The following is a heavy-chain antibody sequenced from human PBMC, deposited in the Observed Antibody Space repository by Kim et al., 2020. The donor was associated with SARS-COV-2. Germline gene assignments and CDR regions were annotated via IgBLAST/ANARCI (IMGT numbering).Heavy chain of an antibody. CDR1: GFTFSSYA. V-gene: IGHV3-30*04. CDR2: ISYDGSNK. D-gene: IGHD4-17*01. Sequence: GGSLRLSCAASGFTFSSYAMHWVRQAPGKGLEWVAVISYDGSNKYYVDSVKGRFTISRDNSKNTLYLQMNSLRAEDTAVYYCARNYGDYAFDFDYWGQGTLVTVSS. CDR3: ARNYGDYAFDFDY. J-gene: IGHJ4*02.